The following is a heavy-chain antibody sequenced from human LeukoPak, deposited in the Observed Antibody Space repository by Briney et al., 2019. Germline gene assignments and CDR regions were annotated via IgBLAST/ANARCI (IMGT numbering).Heavy chain of an antibody. CDR1: GDSFNTYY. V-gene: IGHV4-34*01. CDR3: AKKRRRGYYLSSAFDM. J-gene: IGHJ3*02. Sequence: SETLSLTCSVNGDSFNTYYWSWIRQPPGKALEWIGEVSHRGTTSYSPSLKSRVTISVETSKNQFSLSVKSVTAADTAIYYCAKKRRRGYYLSSAFDMWGQGTMVTVSS. CDR2: VSHRGTT. D-gene: IGHD3-3*01.